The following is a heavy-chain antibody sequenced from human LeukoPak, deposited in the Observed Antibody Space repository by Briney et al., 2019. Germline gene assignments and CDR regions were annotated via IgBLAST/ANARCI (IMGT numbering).Heavy chain of an antibody. D-gene: IGHD6-6*01. Sequence: GGSLRLSCAASGFTFSSYAMHWVRQAPGKGLEWVAIIWYDGSEKFYGDSVKGRFTISRDNSKNTLYLQMNSLRAEDTAVYYCARDRGTTSSAGYYFDYWGQGTLVTVSS. CDR2: IWYDGSEK. CDR3: ARDRGTTSSAGYYFDY. J-gene: IGHJ4*02. V-gene: IGHV3-33*08. CDR1: GFTFSSYA.